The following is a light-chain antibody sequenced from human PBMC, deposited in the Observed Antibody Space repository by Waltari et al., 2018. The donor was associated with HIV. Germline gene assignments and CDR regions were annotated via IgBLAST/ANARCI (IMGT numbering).Light chain of an antibody. CDR2: DVT. V-gene: IGLV2-8*01. CDR1: SSDVGAYNY. J-gene: IGLJ2*01. CDR3: ASHAGSKDV. Sequence: QSALTQPPSASGSPGPSVTISCTGTSSDVGAYNYVSWFPQHPGKAPKLMIYDVTKRPSGVPCRFSCSKSGNTASLTVSGRQAEDEADYYCASHAGSKDVFGGGTRLTVL.